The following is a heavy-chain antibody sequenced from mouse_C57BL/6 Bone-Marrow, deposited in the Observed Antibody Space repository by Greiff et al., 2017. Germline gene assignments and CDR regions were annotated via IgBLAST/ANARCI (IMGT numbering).Heavy chain of an antibody. D-gene: IGHD1-1*01. Sequence: VKLQQPGAELVKPGASVKLSCKASGYTFTSYWMHWVKQRPGQGLEWIGMIHPNSGSTNYNEKFKSKATLTVDKSSSTAYMQLSSLTSEDSAVXSCAREIYYYGSSYFDYWGQGTTLTVSS. CDR1: GYTFTSYW. CDR3: AREIYYYGSSYFDY. V-gene: IGHV1-64*01. CDR2: IHPNSGST. J-gene: IGHJ2*01.